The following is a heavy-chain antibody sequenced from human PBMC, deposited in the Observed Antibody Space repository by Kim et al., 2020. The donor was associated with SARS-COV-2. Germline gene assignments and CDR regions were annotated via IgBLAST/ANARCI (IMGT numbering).Heavy chain of an antibody. V-gene: IGHV3-48*02. J-gene: IGHJ3*02. CDR2: ISSSSSTI. CDR1: GFTFSSYS. CDR3: ASLYYDFWSGFLDAFDI. Sequence: GGSLRLSCAASGFTFSSYSMNWVRQAPGKGLEWVSYISSSSSTIYYADSVKGRFTISRDNAKNSLYLQMNSLRDEDTAVYYCASLYYDFWSGFLDAFDIWGQGTMVTVSS. D-gene: IGHD3-3*01.